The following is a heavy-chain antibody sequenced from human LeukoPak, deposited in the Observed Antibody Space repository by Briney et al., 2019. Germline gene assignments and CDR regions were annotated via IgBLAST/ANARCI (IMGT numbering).Heavy chain of an antibody. CDR1: GYSFTSYG. CDR2: VSAYNGNT. Sequence: ASVKVSCKASGYSFTSYGINRVRQAPGQGLEWMGWVSAYNGNTNYAQKLQGRVTMTTDTSTSTAYMELRSLRSDDTAVYYCARKGSGTVHDYWGQGTLVTVSS. D-gene: IGHD1-7*01. J-gene: IGHJ4*02. CDR3: ARKGSGTVHDY. V-gene: IGHV1-18*01.